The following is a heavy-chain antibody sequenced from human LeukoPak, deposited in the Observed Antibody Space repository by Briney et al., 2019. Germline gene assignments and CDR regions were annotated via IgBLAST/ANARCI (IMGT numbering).Heavy chain of an antibody. CDR1: GFTFSNYA. CDR2: ISSSGGST. D-gene: IGHD6-19*01. V-gene: IGHV3-23*01. J-gene: IGHJ4*02. Sequence: GGSLRLSCAASGFTFSNYAMSWVRQAPGKGLEWASAISSSGGSTYYADSVKGRFTISRDNSKKTLYLQMNSLRAEDTAVYYCAKPDSSGWYSYWGQGTLVTVSS. CDR3: AKPDSSGWYSY.